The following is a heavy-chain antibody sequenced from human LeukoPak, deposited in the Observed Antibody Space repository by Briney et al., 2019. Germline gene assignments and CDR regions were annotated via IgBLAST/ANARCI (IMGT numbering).Heavy chain of an antibody. CDR1: GFTFSGYT. V-gene: IGHV3-23*01. CDR3: AKDKRGGSDYVYFDY. J-gene: IGHJ4*02. D-gene: IGHD4-17*01. CDR2: ISGGGEYT. Sequence: PGGSLRLSCAASGFTFSGYTMNWVRQAPGKGLEWVSTISGGGEYTRYADSVQGRFIVSRDNSKNTVYLQMTSLRVEDTAVYFCAKDKRGGSDYVYFDYWGQGTLVTVSS.